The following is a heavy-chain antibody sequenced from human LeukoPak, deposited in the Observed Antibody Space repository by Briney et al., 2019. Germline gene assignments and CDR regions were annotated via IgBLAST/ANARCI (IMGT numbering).Heavy chain of an antibody. CDR2: INPSGGST. Sequence: ASVKVSCKASEYTFTIYYMHWVRQAPGQGLEWMGIINPSGGSTSYAQKFQGRVTMTRDTSTSTVYMELSSLRSEDTAVYYCARDPRKTIYGMDVWGQGTTVTVSS. CDR1: EYTFTIYY. J-gene: IGHJ6*02. D-gene: IGHD1-14*01. V-gene: IGHV1-46*01. CDR3: ARDPRKTIYGMDV.